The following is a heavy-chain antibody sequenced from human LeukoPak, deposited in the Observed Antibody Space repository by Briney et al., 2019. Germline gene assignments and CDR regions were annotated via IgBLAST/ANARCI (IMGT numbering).Heavy chain of an antibody. V-gene: IGHV6-1*01. J-gene: IGHJ4*02. D-gene: IGHD2-2*01. CDR1: GDSVSSNSAA. Sequence: SQTLSLTCAIAGDSVSSNSAAWNWIRQSPSRGLEWLGRTYYRSEWYFDYAVSVEGRITINPDTSKNQFSLHLNSLTPEDTAVYYCARSISTGGFRLDYWGQGTLVTVSS. CDR2: TYYRSEWYF. CDR3: ARSISTGGFRLDY.